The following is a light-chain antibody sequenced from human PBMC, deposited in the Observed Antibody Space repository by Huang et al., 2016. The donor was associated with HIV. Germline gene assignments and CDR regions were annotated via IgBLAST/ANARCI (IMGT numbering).Light chain of an antibody. CDR2: AAS. CDR1: KGFSNS. V-gene: IGKV1-NL1*01. CDR3: QQYHGVPWT. J-gene: IGKJ1*01. Sequence: DIQMTQSPSPLSASVGDRVAITCRASKGFSNSLAWYQQKPGKAPKLLLYAASRLEGGVTSRFSGSGSGTVYTLTISSLQPEDVAIYHCQQYHGVPWTFGQGTKVEVK.